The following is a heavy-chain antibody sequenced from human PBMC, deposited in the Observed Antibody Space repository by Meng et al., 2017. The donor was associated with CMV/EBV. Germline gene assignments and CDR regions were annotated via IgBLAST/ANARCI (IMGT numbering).Heavy chain of an antibody. CDR1: GYTFTSYG. V-gene: IGHV1-18*01. CDR2: ISAYNGNT. CDR3: ARDGHLDQNYYGMDV. Sequence: ASVNVSCKASGYTFTSYGISWVRQAPGQGLEWMGWISAYNGNTNYAQKLQGRVTMTTDTSTSTAYMELRSLRSDDTAVYYCARDGHLDQNYYGMDVWGQGTTVTVSS. J-gene: IGHJ6*02. D-gene: IGHD2-2*03.